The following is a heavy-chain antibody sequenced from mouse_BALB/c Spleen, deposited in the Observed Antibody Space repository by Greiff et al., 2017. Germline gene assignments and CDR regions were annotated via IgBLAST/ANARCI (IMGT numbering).Heavy chain of an antibody. Sequence: VQLLQSGPELVKPGASVKMSCKASGYTFTSYVMHWVKQKPGQGLEWIGYINPYNDGTKYNEKFKGKATLTSDKSSSTAYMELSSLTSEDSAVYYCERDTSLGYFDVWGAGTTVTVSS. J-gene: IGHJ1*01. V-gene: IGHV1-14*01. D-gene: IGHD6-2*01. CDR2: INPYNDGT. CDR1: GYTFTSYV. CDR3: ERDTSLGYFDV.